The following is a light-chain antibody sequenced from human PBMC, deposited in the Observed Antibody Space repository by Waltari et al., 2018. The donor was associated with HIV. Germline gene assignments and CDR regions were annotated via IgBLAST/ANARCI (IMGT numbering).Light chain of an antibody. CDR3: AAWDDRLSVV. Sequence: QSMLTQPPSASGTPGQRVTISCSGRSSRIDINTVNWYQQRPGTAPKLLIYNNKQRPSGVPDRVSGSKSGTSASLAISGLQSEDEADYFCAAWDDRLSVVFGGGTKLTVL. CDR1: SSRIDINT. CDR2: NNK. J-gene: IGLJ3*02. V-gene: IGLV1-44*01.